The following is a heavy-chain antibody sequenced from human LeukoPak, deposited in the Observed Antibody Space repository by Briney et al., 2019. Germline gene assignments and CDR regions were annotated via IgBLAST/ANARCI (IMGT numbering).Heavy chain of an antibody. Sequence: AGGSLRLSCAASGFTFSSYAMSWVRQAPGKGLEWVSAISGSGGSTYYADSVKGRFTISRDNSKNTLYLQMNSLRAEDTAVYYCARERVRRDYVSLWGQGTMVTVSS. CDR3: ARERVRRDYVSL. V-gene: IGHV3-23*01. D-gene: IGHD3-16*01. CDR1: GFTFSSYA. CDR2: ISGSGGST. J-gene: IGHJ3*01.